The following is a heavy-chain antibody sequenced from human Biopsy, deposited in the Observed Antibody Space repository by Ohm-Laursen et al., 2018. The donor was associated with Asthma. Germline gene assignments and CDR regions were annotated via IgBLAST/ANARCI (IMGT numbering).Heavy chain of an antibody. CDR2: ISYSGST. D-gene: IGHD2-15*01. V-gene: IGHV4-61*01. J-gene: IGHJ2*01. CDR1: GGSVSSGSYY. CDR3: ARVPTTLRYFDL. Sequence: SDTLSLTWTVSGGSVSSGSYYWSWIRQPPGKGLAWVSYISYSGSTVYNPSLKSRLTISMDTSKNQFSLKLSSVTAADTAVYYCARVPTTLRYFDLWGRGTLVTVSS.